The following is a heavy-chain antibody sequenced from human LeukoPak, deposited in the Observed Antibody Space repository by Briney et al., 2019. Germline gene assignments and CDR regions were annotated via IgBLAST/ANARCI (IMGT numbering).Heavy chain of an antibody. Sequence: GASVKVSCKASGYTFTSYDINWVRQATGQGLEWMGWMNPNSGNTGYAQKFQGRVTMTRNTSISTAYMELSSLRSEDTAVYYCARNVMRGGAPRSYSSSWDRFDPWGQGTLVTVSS. J-gene: IGHJ5*02. V-gene: IGHV1-8*01. CDR3: ARNVMRGGAPRSYSSSWDRFDP. D-gene: IGHD6-13*01. CDR1: GYTFTSYD. CDR2: MNPNSGNT.